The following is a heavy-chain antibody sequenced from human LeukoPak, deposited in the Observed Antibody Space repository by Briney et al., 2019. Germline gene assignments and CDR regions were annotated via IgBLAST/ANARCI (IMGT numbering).Heavy chain of an antibody. Sequence: SVKVSCKASGYTFTGYYMHWVRQAPGQGLEWMGGIIPIFGTANYAQKFQGRVTITADESTSTAYMELSSLRSEDTAVYYCARGYEQQLAQNWGQGTLVTVFS. J-gene: IGHJ4*02. D-gene: IGHD6-13*01. CDR3: ARGYEQQLAQN. CDR2: IIPIFGTA. V-gene: IGHV1-69*13. CDR1: GYTFTGYY.